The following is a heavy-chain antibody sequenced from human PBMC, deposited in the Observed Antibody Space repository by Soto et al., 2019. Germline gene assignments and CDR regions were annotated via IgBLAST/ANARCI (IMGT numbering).Heavy chain of an antibody. CDR2: IYATGTT. J-gene: IGHJ5*02. V-gene: IGHV4-4*07. CDR3: VRDGSKTLRDWFDH. Sequence: PSETLSLTCTVSGASISGSYWSWIRKSAGKGLEWIGRIYATGTTDYNPSLKSRVMMSVDTSKKQFSLKLRSVTAADTAVYYCVRDGSKTLRDWFDHWGQGISVTVSS. D-gene: IGHD2-2*03. CDR1: GASISGSY.